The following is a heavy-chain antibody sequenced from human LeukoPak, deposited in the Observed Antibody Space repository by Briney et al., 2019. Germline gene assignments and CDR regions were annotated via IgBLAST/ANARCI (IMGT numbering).Heavy chain of an antibody. Sequence: SETLSLTCSVTGVSITVYYWSWIRQPPGKGLEWIGYIYYKGYTNYSPSLKSRVTISMDTSKSQFSLKLRSVTAADTAVYYCASTPLSDLDIWGQGTMVIVSS. CDR2: IYYKGYT. J-gene: IGHJ3*02. CDR3: ASTPLSDLDI. V-gene: IGHV4-59*01. CDR1: GVSITVYY.